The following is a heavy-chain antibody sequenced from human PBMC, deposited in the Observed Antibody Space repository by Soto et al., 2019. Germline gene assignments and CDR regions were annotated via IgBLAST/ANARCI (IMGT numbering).Heavy chain of an antibody. D-gene: IGHD5-12*01. Sequence: EVQWLESGGGLVQPGGSLRLSCAASGFTFSSHAMSWVRQAPGKGLECVSTISGSGGSTDYADSVKGRFTISRDNSKNTLYLQLTSLRVEDTAVYYCAKAGIGFDYADNWGQGTLVSVSS. CDR2: ISGSGGST. CDR1: GFTFSSHA. CDR3: AKAGIGFDYADN. J-gene: IGHJ4*02. V-gene: IGHV3-23*01.